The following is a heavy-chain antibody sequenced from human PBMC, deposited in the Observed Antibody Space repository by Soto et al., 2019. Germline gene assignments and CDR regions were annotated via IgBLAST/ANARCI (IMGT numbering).Heavy chain of an antibody. D-gene: IGHD2-2*01. V-gene: IGHV1-69*05. CDR1: GGTFSSYA. J-gene: IGHJ6*02. CDR3: ARPVPAAGYYYGMDV. Sequence: QVQLVQSGAEVKKPGSSVKVSCKASGGTFSSYAISWVRQAPGQGLEWMGGIIPIFGTANYAQKFQGRVTXTXXXSXRTAYMELSSLRSEATAVYYCARPVPAAGYYYGMDVWGQGTTVTVSS. CDR2: IIPIFGTA.